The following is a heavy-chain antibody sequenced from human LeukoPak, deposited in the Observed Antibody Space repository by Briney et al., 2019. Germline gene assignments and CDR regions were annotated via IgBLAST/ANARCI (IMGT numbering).Heavy chain of an antibody. J-gene: IGHJ4*02. CDR1: GGSISSGGYY. CDR2: ICYSGST. V-gene: IGHV4-31*03. CDR3: ARLAFDWWFDY. Sequence: SQTLSLTCTVSGGSISSGGYYWSWIRQHPGKGLEWIGYICYSGSTYYNPSLKSRVTISVDTSKNQFSLKLSSVTAADTAVYYCARLAFDWWFDYWGQGTLVTVSS. D-gene: IGHD3-9*01.